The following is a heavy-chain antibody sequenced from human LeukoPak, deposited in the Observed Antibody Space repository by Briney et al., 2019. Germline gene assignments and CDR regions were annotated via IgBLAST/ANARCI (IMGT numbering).Heavy chain of an antibody. D-gene: IGHD4-17*01. V-gene: IGHV3-23*01. Sequence: GGSLRLSCAASGFTFSNYAMNWVRQAPAKGLEWVSGISASGGNTYYADSVKGRFTISRDNSKNTLYLQMHSLRAEDTAVYYCAKEYGDYGPDWFDPWGQGNLVTVSS. J-gene: IGHJ5*02. CDR3: AKEYGDYGPDWFDP. CDR2: ISASGGNT. CDR1: GFTFSNYA.